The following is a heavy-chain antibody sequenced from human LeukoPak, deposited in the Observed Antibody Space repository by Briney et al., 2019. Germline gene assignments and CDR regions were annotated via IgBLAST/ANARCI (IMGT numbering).Heavy chain of an antibody. Sequence: PSETLSLTCAVYGGSFSGYYWSWIRQPPGQGLEWIGEINHSGSTNYNPSLTSRVTISVDTSKNQFSLKLSSVTAADTAVYYCARGGFLRRRTGVDRWGQGTLVTVSS. CDR2: INHSGST. J-gene: IGHJ5*02. V-gene: IGHV4-34*01. CDR3: ARGGFLRRRTGVDR. D-gene: IGHD2/OR15-2a*01. CDR1: GGSFSGYY.